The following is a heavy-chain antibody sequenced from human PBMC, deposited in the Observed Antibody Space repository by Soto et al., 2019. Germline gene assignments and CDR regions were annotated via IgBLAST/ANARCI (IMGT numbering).Heavy chain of an antibody. V-gene: IGHV4-30-4*01. CDR1: GGSISSGDYY. Sequence: SETLSLTCTVSGGSISSGDYYWSWIRQPPGKGLEWIGYIYYSGSTYYNPSLKSRVTISVDTSKNQFSLKLSSVTAADTAVYYCARGPLRSHYYYYGMDGWGQGTTVTVSS. CDR3: ARGPLRSHYYYYGMDG. D-gene: IGHD3-10*01. J-gene: IGHJ6*02. CDR2: IYYSGST.